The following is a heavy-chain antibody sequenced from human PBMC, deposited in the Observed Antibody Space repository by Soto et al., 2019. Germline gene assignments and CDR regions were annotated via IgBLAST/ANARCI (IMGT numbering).Heavy chain of an antibody. V-gene: IGHV6-1*01. CDR1: GGSVSSNSAA. CDR3: ARLMITFGGVIVPGAFDI. J-gene: IGHJ3*02. CDR2: TYYRSKWYN. Sequence: LQALSLTCAIPGGSVSSNSAASYCKRQSPSRGLEWLGRTYYRSKWYNDYAVSVKSRITTNPDTSKNQFSLQLNSVTPEDTAVYYCARLMITFGGVIVPGAFDIWGQGTMVTVSS. D-gene: IGHD3-16*02.